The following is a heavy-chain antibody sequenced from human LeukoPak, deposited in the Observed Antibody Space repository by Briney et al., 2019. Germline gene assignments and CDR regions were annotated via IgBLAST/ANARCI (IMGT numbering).Heavy chain of an antibody. CDR1: GYSISSGYY. J-gene: IGHJ4*02. D-gene: IGHD3-22*01. Sequence: PSETLSLTRAVSGYSISSGYYWGWIRQPPGKGLEWIGSIYHSGSTYYNPSLKSRVTISVDTSKNQFSLKLSSVTAADTAVYYCARHRLHYYDSSPFDYWGQGTLVTVSS. CDR2: IYHSGST. V-gene: IGHV4-38-2*01. CDR3: ARHRLHYYDSSPFDY.